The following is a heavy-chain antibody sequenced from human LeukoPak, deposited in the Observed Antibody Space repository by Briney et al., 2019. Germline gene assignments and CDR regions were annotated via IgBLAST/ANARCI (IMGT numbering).Heavy chain of an antibody. CDR1: GGTFRSYA. V-gene: IGHV1-69*05. CDR3: ARGMGGPYYYYYMDV. Sequence: SVKVSCKASGGTFRSYAISWVRQAPGQGLEWVGGIIPIFGTANYAQKFQGRVTITTDESTSTAYMELSSLRSEDTAVYYCARGMGGPYYYYYMDVWGKGTTVTVSS. D-gene: IGHD1-26*01. J-gene: IGHJ6*03. CDR2: IIPIFGTA.